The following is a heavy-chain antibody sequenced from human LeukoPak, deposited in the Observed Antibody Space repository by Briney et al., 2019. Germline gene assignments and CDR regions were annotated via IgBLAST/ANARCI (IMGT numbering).Heavy chain of an antibody. Sequence: LSLTCTVSGYSISSGYYWGWIRQAPGKGLEGVGFIKSKAHRGTTQYAASVKGRVTISRDDSKSIAYLQMNSLNTEDTAVYYCTTGPPDYDSSAYYRYFQNWGQGTLVTVSS. D-gene: IGHD3-22*01. CDR1: GYSISSGYY. CDR3: TTGPPDYDSSAYYRYFQN. CDR2: IKSKAHRGTT. V-gene: IGHV3-49*03. J-gene: IGHJ1*01.